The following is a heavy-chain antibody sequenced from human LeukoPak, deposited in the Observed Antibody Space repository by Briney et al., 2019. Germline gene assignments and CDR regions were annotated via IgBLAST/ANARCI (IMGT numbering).Heavy chain of an antibody. J-gene: IGHJ4*02. CDR1: GFTFTTYV. Sequence: TGGSLRLSCAASGFTFTTYVMSWVRQAPGKGLEWVSSISGSADSTYYADSVKGRFTISRDNSKSTVSLQMNSLRVEDMAVYYCAKGGHYSFFDYWGQGTLVTVSS. V-gene: IGHV3-23*01. D-gene: IGHD2-15*01. CDR2: ISGSADST. CDR3: AKGGHYSFFDY.